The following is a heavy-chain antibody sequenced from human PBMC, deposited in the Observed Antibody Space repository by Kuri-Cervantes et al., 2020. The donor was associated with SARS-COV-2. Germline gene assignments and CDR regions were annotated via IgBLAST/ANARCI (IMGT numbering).Heavy chain of an antibody. CDR3: ARPPPGYCSSTSCYTGGDFDL. CDR2: INSDGSSK. D-gene: IGHD2-2*02. J-gene: IGHJ2*01. Sequence: GGSLSLSCPASGFTFSGYWRPWVRQAPGKGLVWASLINSDGSSKSNADSVKGRFTISRDNAKNTLYLHMKSLRAEDTAVYYCARPPPGYCSSTSCYTGGDFDLWGRGTLVTVSS. V-gene: IGHV3-74*01. CDR1: GFTFSGYW.